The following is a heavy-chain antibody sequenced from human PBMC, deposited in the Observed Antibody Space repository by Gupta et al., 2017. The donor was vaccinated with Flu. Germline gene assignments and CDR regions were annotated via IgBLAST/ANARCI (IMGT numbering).Heavy chain of an antibody. CDR3: TRDGGTIPTVINHPFDI. CDR2: VSSDGGSK. CDR1: GFAFSTYL. V-gene: IGHV3-30-3*01. Sequence: QLPLVESGGDVVQPGRHLRHSCAASGFAFSTYLRHWVSQDPGKGLEWVALVSSDGGSKYYADSVKGRFTVSRDNSKNSVYLQMDSLRPEDTAVYHCTRDGGTIPTVINHPFDIWGQGTMVTVSS. D-gene: IGHD4-11*01. J-gene: IGHJ3*02.